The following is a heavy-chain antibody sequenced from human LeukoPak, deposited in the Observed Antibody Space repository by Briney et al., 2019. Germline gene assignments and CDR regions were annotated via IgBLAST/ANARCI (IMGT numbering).Heavy chain of an antibody. CDR1: GGTFSSYA. V-gene: IGHV1-8*03. CDR2: MNPNSGNT. D-gene: IGHD3-3*01. J-gene: IGHJ3*02. Sequence: ASVKVSCKASGGTFSSYAISWVRQATGQGLEWMGWMNPNSGNTGYAQKFQGRVTITRNTSISTAYMELSSLRSEDTAVYYCAREPSGYYTGAFDIWGQGTMVTVSS. CDR3: AREPSGYYTGAFDI.